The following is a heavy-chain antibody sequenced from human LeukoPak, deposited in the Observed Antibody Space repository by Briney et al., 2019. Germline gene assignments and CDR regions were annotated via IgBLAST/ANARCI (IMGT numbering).Heavy chain of an antibody. CDR1: GFTFSSYV. CDR3: ASKWYCGGDCYYQIDY. J-gene: IGHJ4*02. V-gene: IGHV3-30*03. Sequence: GGSLRLSCAASGFTFSSYVMHWVRQAPGKGLEWVALISYDGSNKYYADSVKGQFTISRDNSMNTLYLQMNSLRTEDTAVYYCASKWYCGGDCYYQIDYWGQGTLVTVSS. D-gene: IGHD2-21*02. CDR2: ISYDGSNK.